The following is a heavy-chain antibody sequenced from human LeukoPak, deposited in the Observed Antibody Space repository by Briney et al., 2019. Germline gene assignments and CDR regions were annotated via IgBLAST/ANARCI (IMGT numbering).Heavy chain of an antibody. CDR2: INPNSGGT. CDR3: AAWGSGWFHFDY. D-gene: IGHD6-19*01. CDR1: GYTFTGYY. V-gene: IGHV1-2*02. Sequence: ASVKVPCKASGYTFTGYYMHWVRQAPGQGLEWMGWINPNSGGTSYAQKFQGRVTMTRDTSISTAYMELSRLRSDDTAVYYCAAWGSGWFHFDYWGQGTLVTVSS. J-gene: IGHJ4*02.